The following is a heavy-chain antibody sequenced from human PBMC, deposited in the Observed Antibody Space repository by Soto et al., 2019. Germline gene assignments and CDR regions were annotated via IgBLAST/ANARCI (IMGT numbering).Heavy chain of an antibody. CDR3: ARPYGSGSHGYGMDV. CDR1: GYIFTNYY. CDR2: IDPSDSYT. Sequence: GESLKISCRVSGYIFTNYYITWVRQMPGKGLEWMGRIDPSDSYTTYSPSFNGHVSISIDKSISTAYLQWSSLKASDTAIYYCARPYGSGSHGYGMDVWGQGTTVTVSS. V-gene: IGHV5-10-1*01. J-gene: IGHJ6*02. D-gene: IGHD3-10*01.